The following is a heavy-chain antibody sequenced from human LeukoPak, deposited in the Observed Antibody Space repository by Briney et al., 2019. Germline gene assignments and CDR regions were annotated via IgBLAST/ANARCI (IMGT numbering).Heavy chain of an antibody. Sequence: PGGSLRLSCAASGFTFSSYGMHWVRQAPGKGLEWVAVISYDGSNKYYTDSVKGRFTISRDNSKNTLYLQMNSLRAEDTAVYYCAILGYCSSTSCYGTYGMDVWGQGTTVTVSS. D-gene: IGHD2-2*01. CDR1: GFTFSSYG. V-gene: IGHV3-30*03. CDR2: ISYDGSNK. CDR3: AILGYCSSTSCYGTYGMDV. J-gene: IGHJ6*02.